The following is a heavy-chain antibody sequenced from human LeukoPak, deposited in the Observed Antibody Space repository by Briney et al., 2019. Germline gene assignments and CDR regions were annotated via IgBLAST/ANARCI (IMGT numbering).Heavy chain of an antibody. D-gene: IGHD6-19*01. CDR2: ISSSSSYI. V-gene: IGHV3-21*01. CDR3: ARDGRSGSSGWYDFDY. Sequence: GGSLRLSCAASGFTFSSYAMSWVRQAPGKGLEWVSSISSSSSYIYYADSVKGRFTISRDNAKNSLYLQMNSLRAEDTAVYYCARDGRSGSSGWYDFDYWGQGTLVTVSS. CDR1: GFTFSSYA. J-gene: IGHJ4*02.